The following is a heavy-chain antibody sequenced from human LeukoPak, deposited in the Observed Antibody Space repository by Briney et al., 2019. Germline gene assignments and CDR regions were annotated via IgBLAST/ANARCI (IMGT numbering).Heavy chain of an antibody. V-gene: IGHV1-69*06. D-gene: IGHD3-16*01. CDR3: ARDRRGGTFDY. CDR1: GGTFSSYA. CDR2: IIPIFGTA. Sequence: ASVKVSCKASGGTFSSYAISWVRQAPGQGLEWMGGIIPIFGTANYAQKFQGRVTITADKSTSTAYMELSSLRSEDTAVYYCARDRRGGTFDYWGQGTLVTVSS. J-gene: IGHJ4*02.